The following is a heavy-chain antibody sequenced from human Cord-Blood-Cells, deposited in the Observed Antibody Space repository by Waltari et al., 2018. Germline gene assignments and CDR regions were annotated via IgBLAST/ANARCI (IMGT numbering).Heavy chain of an antibody. D-gene: IGHD6-6*01. Sequence: QVQLVQSGAEVKKPGASVKVSCQASGYTFTGYYIHWAQQAPGQGLEWMGWINPNSGGTNYAQKFQGRVTMTRDTSISTAYMELSRLRSDDTAVYYCARVWSEYSSSFDYWGQGTLVTVSS. V-gene: IGHV1-2*02. CDR1: GYTFTGYY. CDR2: INPNSGGT. CDR3: ARVWSEYSSSFDY. J-gene: IGHJ4*02.